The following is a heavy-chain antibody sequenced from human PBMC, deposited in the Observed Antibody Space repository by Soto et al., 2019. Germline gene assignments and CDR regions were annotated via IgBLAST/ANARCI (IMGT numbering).Heavy chain of an antibody. CDR3: ATEDSSGMDV. CDR1: GYTFTSYD. CDR2: ISAYSGNT. V-gene: IGHV1-18*01. J-gene: IGHJ6*02. D-gene: IGHD3-22*01. Sequence: QVQLVQSGAEVKKPGASVKVSCKASGYTFTSYDISWVRQAPRQGLEWMAWISAYSGNTIYAQNLQGRVTMTTDTSTSTAYMELRSLRSEDTAVYYCATEDSSGMDVWGQGTTVTVSS.